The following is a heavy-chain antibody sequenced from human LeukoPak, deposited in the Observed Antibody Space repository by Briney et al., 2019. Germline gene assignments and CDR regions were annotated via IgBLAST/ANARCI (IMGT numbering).Heavy chain of an antibody. D-gene: IGHD3-22*01. CDR1: GFTFSSYW. CDR2: TKHDGSEK. J-gene: IGHJ4*02. V-gene: IGHV3-7*01. CDR3: ARDRRYYDRSGYYKCFDY. Sequence: GGSLRLSCAASGFTFSSYWMSWVRQAPGKGLEWVANTKHDGSEKYYVDSVKGRFTISRDNAKNSLYLQMNSLRAEDTDVYYCARDRRYYDRSGYYKCFDYWGQGTLVTVSS.